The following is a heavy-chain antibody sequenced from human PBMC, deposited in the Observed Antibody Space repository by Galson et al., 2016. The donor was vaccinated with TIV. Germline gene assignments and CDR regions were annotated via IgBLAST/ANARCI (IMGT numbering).Heavy chain of an antibody. J-gene: IGHJ5*01. Sequence: SLRLSCAASGFTFSSYSMHWVRQAPGKGLEGVAVIPYDGSKMYAESVRGRFTISRDNAKNTLSLQMNSLRIEDTAVYYCAREVTMSALWEKWFDSWGQGTLVTVS. CDR3: AREVTMSALWEKWFDS. D-gene: IGHD4-17*01. CDR1: GFTFSSYS. V-gene: IGHV3-30-3*01. CDR2: IPYDGSK.